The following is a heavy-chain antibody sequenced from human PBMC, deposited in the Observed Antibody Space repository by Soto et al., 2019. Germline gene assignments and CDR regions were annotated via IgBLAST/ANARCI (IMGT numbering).Heavy chain of an antibody. D-gene: IGHD1-26*01. J-gene: IGHJ4*02. CDR2: INAGNVNT. CDR3: ARDHAVGLFEY. V-gene: IGHV1-3*01. Sequence: ASVNVSCKASVYTFTSYAMHWVRQAPGQRLEWMGWINAGNVNTKYSQKLQGRVTMTTDTSTSTAYMELRSLRSEDTAVYYCARDHAVGLFEYWGQGTLVTVSS. CDR1: VYTFTSYA.